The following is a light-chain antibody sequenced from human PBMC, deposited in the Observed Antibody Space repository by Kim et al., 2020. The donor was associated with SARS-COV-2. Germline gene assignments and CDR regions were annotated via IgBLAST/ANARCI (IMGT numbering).Light chain of an antibody. Sequence: PGEGATLSCRASQSVNGRFLAWYQQKPGQAPRLLIYGASTRATGIPDRFSGSGSGTDFTLTISRLEPEDFAMYYCQQYDSSVWTFGQGTKVDIK. CDR3: QQYDSSVWT. CDR1: QSVNGRF. J-gene: IGKJ1*01. V-gene: IGKV3-20*01. CDR2: GAS.